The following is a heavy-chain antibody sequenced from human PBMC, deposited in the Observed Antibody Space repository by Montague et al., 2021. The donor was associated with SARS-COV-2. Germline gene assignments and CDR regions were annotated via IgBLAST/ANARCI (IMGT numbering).Heavy chain of an antibody. CDR2: IYYSGST. Sequence: SETLSLTCTVSGGSISSSSYYGGWIRQPPGRGLEWIGSIYYSGSTYYNPSLKSRVTISVDTSKNQFSLKLSSVTAADTAVYYCARQGDQLLLEYWFDPWGQGTLVTLSP. CDR1: GGSISSSSYY. J-gene: IGHJ5*02. V-gene: IGHV4-39*01. CDR3: ARQGDQLLLEYWFDP. D-gene: IGHD2-2*01.